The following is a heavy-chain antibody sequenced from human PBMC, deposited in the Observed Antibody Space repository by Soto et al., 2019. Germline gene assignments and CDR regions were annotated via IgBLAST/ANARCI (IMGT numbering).Heavy chain of an antibody. Sequence: VGSLRLSCAASGFTFSSYAMSWVRQAPGKGLEWVSAIGASGAGTYYAEYVKGRFTISRDNAKNSLYLQMNSLRAEDTAVYYCARDKENAVGSGSYIGYYYCMDVWGQGTTVTVSS. CDR2: IGASGAGT. V-gene: IGHV3-23*01. J-gene: IGHJ6*02. CDR3: ARDKENAVGSGSYIGYYYCMDV. D-gene: IGHD3-10*01. CDR1: GFTFSSYA.